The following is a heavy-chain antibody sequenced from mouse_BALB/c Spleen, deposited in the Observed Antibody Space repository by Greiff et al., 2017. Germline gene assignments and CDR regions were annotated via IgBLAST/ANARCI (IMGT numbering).Heavy chain of an antibody. CDR1: GFTFSSYA. V-gene: IGHV5-6-5*01. D-gene: IGHD1-1*01. J-gene: IGHJ2*01. Sequence: DVQLVESGGGLVKPGGSLKLSCAASGFTFSSYAMSWVRQTPEKRLEWVASISSGGSTYYPDSVKGRFTISRDNARNILYLQMSSLRSEDTAMYYCARGGGDYYGSSYDYWGQGTTLTVSS. CDR2: ISSGGST. CDR3: ARGGGDYYGSSYDY.